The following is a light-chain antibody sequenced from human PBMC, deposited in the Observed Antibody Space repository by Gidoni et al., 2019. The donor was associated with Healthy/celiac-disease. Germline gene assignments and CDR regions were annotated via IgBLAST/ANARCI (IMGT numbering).Light chain of an antibody. V-gene: IGKV1-39*01. CDR1: QSISSY. CDR3: QQSYSTPIT. Sequence: DIQMTQSPSSLSASVGDRVTITCRARQSISSYLNWYQQKPGKAPKLLLYAASSLQSGVPSRFSGSGSGTDFPLTISSLPPEDFATYYCQQSYSTPITFGPXTKVDIK. J-gene: IGKJ3*01. CDR2: AAS.